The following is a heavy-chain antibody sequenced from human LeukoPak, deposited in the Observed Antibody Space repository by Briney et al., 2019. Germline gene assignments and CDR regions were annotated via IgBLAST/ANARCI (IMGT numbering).Heavy chain of an antibody. CDR2: IYYSGST. J-gene: IGHJ4*02. V-gene: IGHV4-31*03. CDR3: ARGGSYRYHYFDY. Sequence: SQTLSLTCTVSGVSISSGGYYWSWIRQHPGKGLEWIGYIYYSGSTYYNPSLKSRVTISVDTSKNQFSLKLSSVTAADTAVYYCARGGSYRYHYFDYWSQGTLVTVSS. CDR1: GVSISSGGYY. D-gene: IGHD3-16*02.